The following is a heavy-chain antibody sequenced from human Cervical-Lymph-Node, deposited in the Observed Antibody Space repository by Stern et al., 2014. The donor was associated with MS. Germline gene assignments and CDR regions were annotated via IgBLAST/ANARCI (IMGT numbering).Heavy chain of an antibody. V-gene: IGHV3-33*01. CDR2: IWYDGSNK. J-gene: IGHJ6*02. CDR3: ARSSSPSPYYYYGMDV. CDR1: GFTFTSYG. Sequence: VQLVESGGGVVQPGRSLRLSCAASGFTFTSYGMHWVRQAPGKGLEWVAVIWYDGSNKYYADYVKGRFTVSRDNSQNTHYLQMNSLRAEDTAVYYCARSSSPSPYYYYGMDVWGQGTTVTVSS. D-gene: IGHD6-13*01.